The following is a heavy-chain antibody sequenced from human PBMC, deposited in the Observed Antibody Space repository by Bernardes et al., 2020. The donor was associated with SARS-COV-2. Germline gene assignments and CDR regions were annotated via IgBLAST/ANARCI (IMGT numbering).Heavy chain of an antibody. Sequence: GGSLRLSCVGSGFIFTTYSMSWVRQAPGKGLEWLLFISSGGDTIHDADSVRGRFTVPRDNAKNSVYLQMNSLRAEDTAVYYVAQGWRENSFDYWGMGALGTVSS. D-gene: IGHD1-26*01. J-gene: IGHJ4*02. CDR1: GFIFTTYS. CDR2: ISSGGDTI. V-gene: IGHV3-48*01. CDR3: AQGWRENSFDY.